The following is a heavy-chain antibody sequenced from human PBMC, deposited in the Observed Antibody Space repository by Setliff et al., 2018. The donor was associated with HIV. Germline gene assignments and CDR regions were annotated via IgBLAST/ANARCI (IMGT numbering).Heavy chain of an antibody. CDR3: ARRGNYYASAFDY. J-gene: IGHJ4*02. D-gene: IGHD3-10*01. CDR2: MNPNSGNT. Sequence: ASVKVSCKASGYNFTDYDINWVRQATGQGLEWMGWMNPNSGNTGYAQKFQGRVTMTRNTSISTAYMELSSLRSEDTAVYYCARRGNYYASAFDYWGQGTLVTVS. V-gene: IGHV1-8*02. CDR1: GYNFTDYD.